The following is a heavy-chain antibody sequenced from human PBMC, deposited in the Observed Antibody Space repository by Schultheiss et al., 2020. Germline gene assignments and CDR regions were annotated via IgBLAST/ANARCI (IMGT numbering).Heavy chain of an antibody. V-gene: IGHV4-61*01. CDR2: IYYSGST. Sequence: SETLSLTCTVSGGSISSSSYYWSCIRQPPGKGLEWIGYIYYSGSTNYNPSLKSRVTISVDTSKNQFSLKLSSVTAADTAVYYCAKDLKTYHLGSGTYFDYWGQGTLVTVSS. D-gene: IGHD3-10*01. CDR1: GGSISSSSYY. J-gene: IGHJ4*02. CDR3: AKDLKTYHLGSGTYFDY.